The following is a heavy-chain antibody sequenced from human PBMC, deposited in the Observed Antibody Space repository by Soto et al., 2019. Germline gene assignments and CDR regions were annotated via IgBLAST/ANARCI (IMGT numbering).Heavy chain of an antibody. J-gene: IGHJ6*02. CDR1: GGTFSSYA. CDR3: ARDHGMADLVFYYYYGMDV. V-gene: IGHV1-69*01. Sequence: QVQLVQSGAEVKKPGSSVKVSCKASGGTFSSYAISWVRQAPGQGLEWMGGIIPIFGTANYAQKFQGRVSITEDESTSTAYMELSSLRSEDTAVYYCARDHGMADLVFYYYYGMDVWGQGTTVTVSS. CDR2: IIPIFGTA. D-gene: IGHD6-6*01.